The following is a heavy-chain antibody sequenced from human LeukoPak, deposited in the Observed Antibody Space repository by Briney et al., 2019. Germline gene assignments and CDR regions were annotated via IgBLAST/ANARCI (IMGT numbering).Heavy chain of an antibody. D-gene: IGHD3-10*01. Sequence: PGGSVRLSCVASGFTFSGHWMHWVSQFPGKGLMAVARIAPDGSATPYADSVKGRFTISRDNAKNTLSLEMNSLTAEDTALYYCTRSGYYNGYDYWGQGTLVTVS. CDR2: IAPDGSAT. V-gene: IGHV3-74*03. CDR3: TRSGYYNGYDY. CDR1: GFTFSGHW. J-gene: IGHJ4*02.